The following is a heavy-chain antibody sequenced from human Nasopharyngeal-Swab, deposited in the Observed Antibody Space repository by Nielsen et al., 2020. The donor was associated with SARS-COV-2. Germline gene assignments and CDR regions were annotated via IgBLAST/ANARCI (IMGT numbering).Heavy chain of an antibody. V-gene: IGHV3-33*01. CDR1: GFTFSSYG. CDR3: ARDAHSYGFDY. J-gene: IGHJ4*02. Sequence: GESLKISCAASGFTFSSYGMHWVRQAPGKGLEWVAVIWYDGSNTYYADSVKGRFTISRDNSKNTLYLQMNSLRAEDTAVYYCARDAHSYGFDYWGQGTLVTVSS. CDR2: IWYDGSNT. D-gene: IGHD5-18*01.